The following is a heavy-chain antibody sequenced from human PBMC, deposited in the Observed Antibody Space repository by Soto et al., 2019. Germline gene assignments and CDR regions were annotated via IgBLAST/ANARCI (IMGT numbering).Heavy chain of an antibody. J-gene: IGHJ6*03. D-gene: IGHD3-10*01. CDR3: ARTRGEEYYYYYDMDV. CDR1: GFTFSSYS. V-gene: IGHV3-48*01. Sequence: GGSLRLSCAASGFTFSSYSMNWVRQAPGKGLEWVSYISGSSSIIYYADSVKGRFTISRGNAKNSLDLQMNSLRAEDTAVYYCARTRGEEYYYYYDMDVWGKGTTVTVSS. CDR2: ISGSSSII.